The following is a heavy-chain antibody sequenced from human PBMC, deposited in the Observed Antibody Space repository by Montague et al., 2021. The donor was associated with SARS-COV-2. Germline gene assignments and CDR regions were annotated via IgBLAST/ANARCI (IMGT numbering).Heavy chain of an antibody. CDR3: ARDSGITGADDY. CDR1: GFTFSYYH. V-gene: IGHV3-48*02. Sequence: SLRLSCAASGFTFSYYHMTWVRQAPGKGLQWVSYISRDSTTIYYAESVKGRFTISRDNDKNTLYLQMNSLSDEDTAMYYCARDSGITGADDYWGRGTLVIVSS. J-gene: IGHJ4*02. D-gene: IGHD1-14*01. CDR2: ISRDSTTI.